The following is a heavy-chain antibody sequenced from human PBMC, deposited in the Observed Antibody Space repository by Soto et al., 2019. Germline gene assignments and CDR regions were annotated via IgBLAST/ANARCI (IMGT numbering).Heavy chain of an antibody. Sequence: SQTLSLTCAISGDSVSTNYATWDWIRQSPSRGLEWLGRTYYRSKWYNDYALSVKGRITINPDTSNNQLSLIVNSVTAADTAVYYCARGVLHWGQGTLVTVSS. V-gene: IGHV6-1*01. CDR3: ARGVLH. J-gene: IGHJ4*01. CDR2: TYYRSKWYN. CDR1: GDSVSTNYAT.